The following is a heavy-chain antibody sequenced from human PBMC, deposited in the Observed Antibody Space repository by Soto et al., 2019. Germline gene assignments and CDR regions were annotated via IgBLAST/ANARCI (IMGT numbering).Heavy chain of an antibody. V-gene: IGHV4-34*01. D-gene: IGHD6-6*01. CDR1: GGSFSGYY. CDR3: ARGQLVPFLRRFAY. Sequence: SETLSLTCAVYGGSFSGYYWSWIRQPPGKGLEWIGEINHSGSTNYNPSLKSRVTISVDTSKNQFSLKLSSVTAADTAVYYCARGQLVPFLRRFAYWGQGTLVPVYS. CDR2: INHSGST. J-gene: IGHJ4*02.